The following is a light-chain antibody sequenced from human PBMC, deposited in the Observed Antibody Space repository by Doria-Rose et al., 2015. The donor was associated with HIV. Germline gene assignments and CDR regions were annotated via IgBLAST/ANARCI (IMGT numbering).Light chain of an antibody. CDR1: SDDVGGYNY. CDR3: SSYTSDITWV. CDR2: TVT. Sequence: GSPGQSITISCTGTSDDVGGYNYVSWYQQHPGKAPKLVIYTVTARPSGVSNRFSGSKSGNTASLTISGLQAEDEADYYCSSYTSDITWVFGGGTKLTV. J-gene: IGLJ3*02. V-gene: IGLV2-14*01.